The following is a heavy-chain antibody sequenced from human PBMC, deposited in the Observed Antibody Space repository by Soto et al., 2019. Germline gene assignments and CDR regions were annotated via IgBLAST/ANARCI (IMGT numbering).Heavy chain of an antibody. CDR2: INAGEGYT. J-gene: IGHJ5*02. CDR3: ARAISGYVT. V-gene: IGHV1-3*01. D-gene: IGHD6-25*01. Sequence: QVHLVQSGAEVKHPGASVRVSCKASGITYSTYAIHWVRQAPGQGLEWMGWINAGEGYTRYSQDFQGRVTLTTVTSARTTYMDLSNLTFEATAVYSCARAISGYVTWGQGTQVTVSS. CDR1: GITYSTYA.